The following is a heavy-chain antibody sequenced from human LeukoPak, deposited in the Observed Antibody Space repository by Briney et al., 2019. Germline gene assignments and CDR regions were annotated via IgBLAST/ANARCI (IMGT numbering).Heavy chain of an antibody. CDR3: TAAPNTTPGSLGH. Sequence: AGSLSFSCSVSGFSFSDYYMTWISQAPGKGLEWVSYSSSSGSNTYYADSVKGRFTISRDYAKNALFLQMNSLRAEDTAVYYCTAAPNTTPGSLGHWGQGTLVTVSS. V-gene: IGHV3-11*01. CDR1: GFSFSDYY. CDR2: SSSSGSNT. D-gene: IGHD6-25*01. J-gene: IGHJ4*02.